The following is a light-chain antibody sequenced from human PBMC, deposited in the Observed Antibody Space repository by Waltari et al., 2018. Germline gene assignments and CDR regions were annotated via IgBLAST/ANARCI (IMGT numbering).Light chain of an antibody. J-gene: IGKJ2*01. Sequence: DIQLTQSPSSLSASIGDRVTITCQASQDIPISLNWYQQRPGEAPKLLIYDASTLQTGVPARFSGSGSGTHFTFTISSLQPEDVATYYCQVFDSLPLMYTFGQGTKLEIK. CDR1: QDIPIS. V-gene: IGKV1-33*01. CDR2: DAS. CDR3: QVFDSLPLMYT.